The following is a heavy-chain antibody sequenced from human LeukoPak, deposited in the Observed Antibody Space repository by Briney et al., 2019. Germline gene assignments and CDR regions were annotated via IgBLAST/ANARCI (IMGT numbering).Heavy chain of an antibody. V-gene: IGHV3-7*01. Sequence: GGSLRLSCAASGFTFSSYWTSWVRQAPGKGLEWVANVKQDGSEKYYVDSVKGRFTISRDNAKNSLYLQMSSLRAEDTAVYYCARIRQRGTKYYFDYWGQGTLVTVSS. CDR3: ARIRQRGTKYYFDY. CDR2: VKQDGSEK. CDR1: GFTFSSYW. D-gene: IGHD1-7*01. J-gene: IGHJ4*02.